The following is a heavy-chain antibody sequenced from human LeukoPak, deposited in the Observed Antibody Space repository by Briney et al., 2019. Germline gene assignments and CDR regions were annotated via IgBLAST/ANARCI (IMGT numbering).Heavy chain of an antibody. CDR1: GYTFTSYG. J-gene: IGHJ5*02. CDR2: ISAYNGNT. CDR3: ARGHCSSTSCYLRGVIWFDP. D-gene: IGHD2-2*01. Sequence: ASVKVSCKASGYTFTSYGISWVRQAPGQGLEWMGWISAYNGNTNYAQKLQGRVTMTKHTSTSTAYMELRSLRSDDTAVYYCARGHCSSTSCYLRGVIWFDPWGQGTLVTVSS. V-gene: IGHV1-18*01.